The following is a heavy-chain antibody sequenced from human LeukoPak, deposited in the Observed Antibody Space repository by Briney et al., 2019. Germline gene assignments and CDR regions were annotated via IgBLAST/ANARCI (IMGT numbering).Heavy chain of an antibody. V-gene: IGHV1-24*01. J-gene: IGHJ3*02. Sequence: ASVKVSCKVSGYTLTELSMHWVRQAPGKGLEWMGGFDPEDGETIYAQKFQGRVTMTEDTSTDTAYMELSSLRSEDTAVYYCARSGIRGVIIYNAFDIWGQGTMVTVSS. CDR1: GYTLTELS. CDR2: FDPEDGET. CDR3: ARSGIRGVIIYNAFDI. D-gene: IGHD3-10*01.